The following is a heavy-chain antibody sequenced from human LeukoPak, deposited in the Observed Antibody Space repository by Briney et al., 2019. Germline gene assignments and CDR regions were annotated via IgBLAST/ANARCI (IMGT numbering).Heavy chain of an antibody. CDR2: IYHSGST. D-gene: IGHD3-22*01. J-gene: IGHJ4*02. Sequence: SGTLSLTCAVSGGSISSGNWWSWVRQPPGKGLEWIGEIYHSGSTNYNPSLKSRVTISVDTSKNQFSLKLTSVTAADTAVYYCARRRGPNYYESYIFDYWGQGTLVTVSS. CDR3: ARRRGPNYYESYIFDY. CDR1: GGSISSGNW. V-gene: IGHV4-4*02.